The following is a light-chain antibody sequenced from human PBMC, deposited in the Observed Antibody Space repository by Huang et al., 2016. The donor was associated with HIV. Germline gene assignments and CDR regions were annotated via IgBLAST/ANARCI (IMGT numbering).Light chain of an antibody. Sequence: EIVMTQSPATLSVSPGERATLSCRASQSVSSTLAWYQQKPGQAPRLLIEGASTRATGIPARFSGSGSGTEFTLTISSLQSEDFAVYYCQQYNNWPLTFGPGTKVDI. CDR1: QSVSST. V-gene: IGKV3-15*01. CDR3: QQYNNWPLT. CDR2: GAS. J-gene: IGKJ3*01.